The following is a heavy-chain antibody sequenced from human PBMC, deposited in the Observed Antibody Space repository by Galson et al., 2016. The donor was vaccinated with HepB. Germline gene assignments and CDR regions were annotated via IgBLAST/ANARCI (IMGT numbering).Heavy chain of an antibody. V-gene: IGHV3-33*01. Sequence: SLRLSCAASGFTFSSYGMHWVRQAPGKGLVWVAFIWYDGSKKYYADSVKGRFTITRDNSKNTLYLQMNRLRVEDTAIYYCARAHWGVVSIEWNYFDYWGQGALVTVSS. J-gene: IGHJ4*02. CDR3: ARAHWGVVSIEWNYFDY. CDR1: GFTFSSYG. CDR2: IWYDGSKK. D-gene: IGHD3-3*01.